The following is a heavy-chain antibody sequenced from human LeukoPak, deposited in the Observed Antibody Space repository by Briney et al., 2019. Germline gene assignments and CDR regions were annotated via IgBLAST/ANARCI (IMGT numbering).Heavy chain of an antibody. CDR1: GGSISSYY. J-gene: IGHJ6*03. Sequence: SETLSLTCIVSGGSISSYYWSWIRQPPGNGLEWIGYIYYSGSTNYNPSLKSRVTISVDTSKNQFSLKLSSVTAADTAVYYCASFGVPAALDYYYMDVWGKGTTVTVSS. D-gene: IGHD2-2*01. CDR2: IYYSGST. V-gene: IGHV4-59*01. CDR3: ASFGVPAALDYYYMDV.